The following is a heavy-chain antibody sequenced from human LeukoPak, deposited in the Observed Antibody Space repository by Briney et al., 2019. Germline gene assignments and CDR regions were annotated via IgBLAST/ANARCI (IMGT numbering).Heavy chain of an antibody. CDR2: ISGGGGNT. Sequence: GGSLRLSCAASGFTFSSYAMTWVRQAPGKGLEWVSAISGGGGNTYYSDSVKGRFTISRDNSKNTLSLQMHTLRAEDTAVYYCAKDADFGVLISLFDYWGQGTLVTVSS. J-gene: IGHJ4*02. CDR1: GFTFSSYA. V-gene: IGHV3-23*01. D-gene: IGHD3-3*01. CDR3: AKDADFGVLISLFDY.